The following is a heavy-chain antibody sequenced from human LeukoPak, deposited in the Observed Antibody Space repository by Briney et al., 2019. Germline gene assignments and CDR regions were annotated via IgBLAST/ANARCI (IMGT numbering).Heavy chain of an antibody. J-gene: IGHJ4*02. V-gene: IGHV1-18*01. Sequence: ASVKVSCKASGYTFTSYGISWVRQAPGQGLEWMGWISAYNGNTNYAQKLQGRVTMTTDTSTSTAYMELRSLRSDDTAVYYCAGMTTVGTPTNKHDYWGQGTLVTVSS. CDR3: AGMTTVGTPTNKHDY. D-gene: IGHD4-23*01. CDR2: ISAYNGNT. CDR1: GYTFTSYG.